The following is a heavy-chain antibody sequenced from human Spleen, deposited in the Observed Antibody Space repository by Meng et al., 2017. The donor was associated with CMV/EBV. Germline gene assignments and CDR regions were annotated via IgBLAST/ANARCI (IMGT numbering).Heavy chain of an antibody. Sequence: SETLSLTCTVSGYSISSGYYWGWIRQPPGKGLEWIGSIYHSGSTYYNPSLKSRVTISVDTSKNQFSLQLTSVTAADTAVYYCARLTMIRGVMINKYYFDYWGQGALVTVSS. V-gene: IGHV4-38-2*02. CDR2: IYHSGST. CDR3: ARLTMIRGVMINKYYFDY. CDR1: GYSISSGYY. J-gene: IGHJ4*02. D-gene: IGHD3-10*01.